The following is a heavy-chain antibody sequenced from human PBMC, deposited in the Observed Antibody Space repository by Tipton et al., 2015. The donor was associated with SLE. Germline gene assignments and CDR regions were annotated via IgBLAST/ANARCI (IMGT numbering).Heavy chain of an antibody. Sequence: TLSLTCAVYGGSFSGYYCSWIRQPPGKGLEWIGEINHSGSTNYNPSLKSRVTISVDTSKDQFSLKLSSVTTADTAVYYCARDSPGDFDWFDAFDIWGQGTMVTVSS. CDR2: INHSGST. CDR1: GGSFSGYY. J-gene: IGHJ3*02. D-gene: IGHD3-9*01. V-gene: IGHV4-34*01. CDR3: ARDSPGDFDWFDAFDI.